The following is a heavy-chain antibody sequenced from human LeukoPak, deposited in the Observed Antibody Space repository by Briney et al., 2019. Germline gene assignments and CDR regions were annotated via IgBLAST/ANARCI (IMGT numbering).Heavy chain of an antibody. D-gene: IGHD2-2*01. CDR3: ARNPAVPAAIAVYYYYGMDV. CDR1: GGSISSSNW. V-gene: IGHV4-4*02. J-gene: IGHJ6*02. CDR2: IYHSGST. Sequence: SGTLSLTCAVSGGSISSSNWWSWVRQPPGKGLVWIGEIYHSGSTNYNPSLKSRVTISVDKSKNQFSLKLSSVTAADTAVYYCARNPAVPAAIAVYYYYGMDVWGQGTTVTVSS.